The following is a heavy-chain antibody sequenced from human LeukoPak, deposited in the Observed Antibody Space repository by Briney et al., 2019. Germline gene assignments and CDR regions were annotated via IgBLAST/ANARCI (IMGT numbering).Heavy chain of an antibody. CDR2: IIPIFGTA. V-gene: IGHV1-69*05. CDR1: GGTFSSYA. CDR3: ARAGVYSYDLDY. Sequence: ASVKVSCKASGGTFSSYAISWVRQAPGQGLEWMGRIIPIFGTANYAQKFQGRVTITTDKSTSTAYMELSSLRSEDTAVYYCARAGVYSYDLDYWGQGTLVTVSS. D-gene: IGHD5-18*01. J-gene: IGHJ4*02.